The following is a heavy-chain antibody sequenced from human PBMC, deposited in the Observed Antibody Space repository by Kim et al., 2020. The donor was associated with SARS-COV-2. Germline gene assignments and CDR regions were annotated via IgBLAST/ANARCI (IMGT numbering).Heavy chain of an antibody. Sequence: ASVKVSCKASGYTFTSYGISWVRQAPGQGLEWMGWISAYNGNTNYAQKLQGRVTMTTDTSTSTAYMELRSLRSDDTAVYYCARGPLNLVVPAAIPNFDYWGQGTLVTVSS. J-gene: IGHJ4*02. CDR2: ISAYNGNT. CDR3: ARGPLNLVVPAAIPNFDY. V-gene: IGHV1-18*04. D-gene: IGHD2-2*01. CDR1: GYTFTSYG.